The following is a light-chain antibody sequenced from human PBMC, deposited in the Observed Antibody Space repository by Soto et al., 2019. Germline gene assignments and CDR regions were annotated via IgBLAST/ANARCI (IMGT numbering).Light chain of an antibody. Sequence: QSALTQPASVSGSPGQSITISCTGTSSDVGGYNFVSWYQQYPGKAPKLIIYEVSNRPSGVSNRFSGSKSGNTASLTISGLQGEDESDYYCSSFTSSSTVVFGGGTKVTVL. CDR1: SSDVGGYNF. CDR2: EVS. V-gene: IGLV2-14*01. CDR3: SSFTSSSTVV. J-gene: IGLJ3*02.